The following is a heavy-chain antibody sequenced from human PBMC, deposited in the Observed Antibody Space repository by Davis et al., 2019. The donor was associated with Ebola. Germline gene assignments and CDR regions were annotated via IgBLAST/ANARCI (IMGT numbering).Heavy chain of an antibody. Sequence: ASAKVSCKASGYTSTSYGISWVRQAPGQGLEWMGWISAYNGNTNYAQKFQGRVTITADKSTSTAYMELSSLRSEDTAVYYCARETYYYDSSGYYSVVGSDYWGQGTLVTVSS. CDR3: ARETYYYDSSGYYSVVGSDY. J-gene: IGHJ4*02. CDR1: GYTSTSYG. CDR2: ISAYNGNT. D-gene: IGHD3-22*01. V-gene: IGHV1-18*01.